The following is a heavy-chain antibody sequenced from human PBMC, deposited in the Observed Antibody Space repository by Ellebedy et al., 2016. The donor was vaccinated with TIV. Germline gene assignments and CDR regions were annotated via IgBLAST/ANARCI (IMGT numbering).Heavy chain of an antibody. D-gene: IGHD3-9*01. Sequence: PGGSLRLSCAASGFTFSTYAMSWVRQAPGRGLEWVSGFGVSGDTAYYTDSVKGRFTVSRDNSRNTLYLQMNSLRADDTAVYYCATDRGYFTFDYWGQGSLITVSS. CDR2: FGVSGDTA. J-gene: IGHJ4*02. CDR3: ATDRGYFTFDY. CDR1: GFTFSTYA. V-gene: IGHV3-23*01.